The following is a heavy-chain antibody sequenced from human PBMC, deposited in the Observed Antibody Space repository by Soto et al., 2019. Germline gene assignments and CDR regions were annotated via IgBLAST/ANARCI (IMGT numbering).Heavy chain of an antibody. Sequence: QVQLVQSGAEVKKPGSSVKVSCKASGGTFSSYTISWVRQAPGQGLEWMGRIIPILGIANYAQKFQGRVTXNXDXSTSTAYMELSSLRSEDTAVYYCAILAGYSGYGPDYWGQGTLVTVSS. CDR1: GGTFSSYT. V-gene: IGHV1-69*02. J-gene: IGHJ4*02. D-gene: IGHD5-12*01. CDR2: IIPILGIA. CDR3: AILAGYSGYGPDY.